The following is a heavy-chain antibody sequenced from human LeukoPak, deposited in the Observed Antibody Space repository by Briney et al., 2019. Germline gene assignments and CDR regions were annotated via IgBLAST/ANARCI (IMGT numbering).Heavy chain of an antibody. Sequence: GGSLRLSCVGSGFTFSRYGMHWVRQAPGKGLEGVAFISNGGYNKYFADSVKSAFTISRDNSMNALYLQINSLRAKDTAVFYSAKDDYCDNPWTLVHWGQGTLVTVSS. CDR3: AKDDYCDNPWTLVH. CDR1: GFTFSRYG. J-gene: IGHJ4*02. CDR2: ISNGGYNK. D-gene: IGHD4-17*01. V-gene: IGHV3-30*18.